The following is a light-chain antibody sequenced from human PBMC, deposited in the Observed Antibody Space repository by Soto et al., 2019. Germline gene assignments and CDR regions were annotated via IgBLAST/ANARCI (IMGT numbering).Light chain of an antibody. V-gene: IGLV3-21*02. CDR3: HVWDISAEQVV. Sequence: SYELTQPPSVSVAPGQTATVTCGADNIGSKSVHWYQKKAGHAPLLVVFADSDRPPGIPARFSAFNSGNTATLTISMVEDGDEADYYCHVWDISAEQVVFGGGTQLTVL. J-gene: IGLJ2*01. CDR1: NIGSKS. CDR2: ADS.